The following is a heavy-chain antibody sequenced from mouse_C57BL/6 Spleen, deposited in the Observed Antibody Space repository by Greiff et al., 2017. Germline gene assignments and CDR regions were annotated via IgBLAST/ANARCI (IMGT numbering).Heavy chain of an antibody. D-gene: IGHD2-4*01. CDR2: SRNKANDYTT. CDR3: ARDFYDYGGVDY. V-gene: IGHV7-1*01. Sequence: EVKLVESGGGLVQSGRSLRLSCATSGFTFSDFYMEWVRQAPGKGLEWIAASRNKANDYTTEYSASVKGRFIVSRDTSQSILYLQMNALRAEDTASYYCARDFYDYGGVDYWGQGTSVTVSS. CDR1: GFTFSDFY. J-gene: IGHJ4*01.